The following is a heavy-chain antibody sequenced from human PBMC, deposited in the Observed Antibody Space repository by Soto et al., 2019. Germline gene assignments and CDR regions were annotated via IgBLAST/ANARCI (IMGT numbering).Heavy chain of an antibody. V-gene: IGHV3-33*01. D-gene: IGHD2-15*01. CDR2: IWYDGSNK. Sequence: GQYLRLRRGGSGLTFSSYCNHWCRHAPGKGLEWVAVIWYDGSNKYYADSVKGRFTISRDNSKNTLYLQMNSLRAQDTAVYYCSGGIFWG. CDR3: SGGIF. CDR1: GLTFSSYC. J-gene: IGHJ2*01.